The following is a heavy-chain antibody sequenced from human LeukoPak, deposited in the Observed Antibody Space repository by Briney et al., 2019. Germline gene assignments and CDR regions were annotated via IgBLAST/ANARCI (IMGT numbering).Heavy chain of an antibody. D-gene: IGHD3-22*01. CDR2: ISGSSSII. J-gene: IGHJ3*02. CDR3: ARSGTTYYYDSGSRI. CDR1: GFTFSSYS. V-gene: IGHV3-48*04. Sequence: GGSLRLSCEASGFTFSSYSMNWVRQAPGKGLEWVSFISGSSSIIHYADSVKGRFTISRDNAKNSLYLQMNSLRAEDTAVYYCARSGTTYYYDSGSRIWGQGTMVTISS.